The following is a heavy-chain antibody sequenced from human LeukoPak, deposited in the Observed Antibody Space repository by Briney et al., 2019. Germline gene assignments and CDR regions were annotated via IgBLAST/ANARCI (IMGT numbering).Heavy chain of an antibody. CDR1: GGSIRSYF. CDR3: ARGLVLATDDAFDI. V-gene: IGHV4-59*01. J-gene: IGHJ3*02. D-gene: IGHD5-12*01. Sequence: SETLSLTCTVSGGSIRSYFWSWLRQPPGKGLEWIGYIWDTEITDYNPSLKSRVTISLDTSKYHFSLKLRSVTAADTALYFCARGLVLATDDAFDIWGQGTLVTVSS. CDR2: IWDTEIT.